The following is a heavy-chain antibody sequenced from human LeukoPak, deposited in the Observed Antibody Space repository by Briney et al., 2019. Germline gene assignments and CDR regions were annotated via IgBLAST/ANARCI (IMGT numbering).Heavy chain of an antibody. CDR3: ARVRYSDSSVLTRKRSYYFDY. CDR1: GGSISSYY. Sequence: PSETLSLTCTVSGGSISSYYWSWIRQPAGKGLESIGHISTSGSTNYNPSLKSRVTMSVDTSKDQFSLKLSSVTAADTAVYYCARVRYSDSSVLTRKRSYYFDYWGQGTLVTVSS. V-gene: IGHV4-4*07. J-gene: IGHJ4*02. CDR2: ISTSGST. D-gene: IGHD3-22*01.